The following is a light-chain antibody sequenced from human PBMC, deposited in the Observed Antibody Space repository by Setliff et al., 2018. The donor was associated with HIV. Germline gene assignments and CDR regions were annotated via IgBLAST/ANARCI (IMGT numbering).Light chain of an antibody. CDR2: DVS. CDR3: SSYTSSSTYV. Sequence: QSVLTQPASVSGSPGQSITISCTGTSGDVGGYNYVSWYQQHPGKAPKFMIYDVSKRPSGVSNRFSGSKSGNTASLTISGLQAEDGADYYCSSYTSSSTYVFGTGTKVTVL. V-gene: IGLV2-14*01. CDR1: SGDVGGYNY. J-gene: IGLJ1*01.